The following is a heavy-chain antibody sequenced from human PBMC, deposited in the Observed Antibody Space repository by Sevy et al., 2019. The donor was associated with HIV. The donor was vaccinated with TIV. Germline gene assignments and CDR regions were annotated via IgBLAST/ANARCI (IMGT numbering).Heavy chain of an antibody. CDR1: GYTFTGYY. CDR3: ARLMGVRRTTPTGDY. V-gene: IGHV1-2*02. Sequence: ASVKVSCKASGYTFTGYYMHWVRQAPGQGLEWMGWINPNSGDTNYAQKFQGRVTMTRDTSISTAYMELSRLRSDDTAVYYCARLMGVRRTTPTGDYWGQGTLVTVSS. J-gene: IGHJ4*02. D-gene: IGHD2-8*01. CDR2: INPNSGDT.